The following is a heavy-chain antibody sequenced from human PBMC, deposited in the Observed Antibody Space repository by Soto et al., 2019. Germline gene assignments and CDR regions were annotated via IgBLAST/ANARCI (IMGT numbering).Heavy chain of an antibody. CDR1: GFTVSSNY. V-gene: IGHV3-53*01. J-gene: IGHJ4*02. CDR3: ARDRDYGGIDY. Sequence: VGFLRLSCAASGFTVSSNYMSWVRQAPGKGLEWVSVIYSGGNTYYADSVKGRFTISRDSSKNTLYLQMNSLRAEDTAVYYCARDRDYGGIDYWGQGTLVTVSS. D-gene: IGHD4-17*01. CDR2: IYSGGNT.